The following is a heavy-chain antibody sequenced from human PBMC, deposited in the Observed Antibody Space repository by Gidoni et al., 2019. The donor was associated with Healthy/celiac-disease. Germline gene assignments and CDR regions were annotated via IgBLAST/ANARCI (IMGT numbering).Heavy chain of an antibody. D-gene: IGHD2-15*01. Sequence: QVQLQQWGAGLLKPSETLSLTCAVYGGSFSGYYWSWIRQPPGKGLEWIGEINHSGSTNYNPSLKSRVTISVDTSKNQFSLKLSSVTAADTAVYYCARGAAPGYCSGGSCYPAAHLTRYYYGMDVWGQGTTVTVSS. CDR3: ARGAAPGYCSGGSCYPAAHLTRYYYGMDV. CDR1: GGSFSGYY. J-gene: IGHJ6*02. V-gene: IGHV4-34*01. CDR2: INHSGST.